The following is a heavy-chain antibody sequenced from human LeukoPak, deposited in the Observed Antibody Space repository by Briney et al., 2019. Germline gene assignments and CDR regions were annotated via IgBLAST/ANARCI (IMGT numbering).Heavy chain of an antibody. Sequence: PGGSLRLSCAASGFTFYDYAMHWVRQAPGKGLEWVSLISGDGGSTYYADSVKGRFTISRDNIKNSLYLQMNSLRTEDTALYYCTKDRDSSGWSGYWGQGTLVTVPS. D-gene: IGHD6-19*01. CDR3: TKDRDSSGWSGY. CDR2: ISGDGGST. CDR1: GFTFYDYA. J-gene: IGHJ4*02. V-gene: IGHV3-43*02.